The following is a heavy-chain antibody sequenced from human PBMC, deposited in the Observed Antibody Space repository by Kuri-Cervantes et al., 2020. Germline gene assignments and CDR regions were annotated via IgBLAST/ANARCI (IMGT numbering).Heavy chain of an antibody. V-gene: IGHV3-33*08. D-gene: IGHD4-23*01. CDR3: AREPSGSNAGAVDY. J-gene: IGHJ4*02. Sequence: GGSLRLSCAASGFTFSSYAMHWVRQAPGKGLEWVAVIWYDGSNKYYADSVKGRFTISRDNSKNTLYLQMNSLRAEDSAVYYCAREPSGSNAGAVDYWGQGTLVTVSS. CDR2: IWYDGSNK. CDR1: GFTFSSYA.